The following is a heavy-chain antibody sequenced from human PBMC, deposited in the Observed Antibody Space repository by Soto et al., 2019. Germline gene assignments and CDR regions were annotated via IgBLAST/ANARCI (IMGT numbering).Heavy chain of an antibody. CDR3: ARQVVVVTAATSGYGMDV. CDR2: IYPGDSDT. J-gene: IGHJ6*02. D-gene: IGHD2-2*01. Sequence: GESLKISCNGSGYSFTSYWIGWVRQMPGKGLEWMGIIYPGDSDTRYSPSFQGQVTISADKSISTAYLQWSSLKASDTAMYYCARQVVVVTAATSGYGMDVWGQGTTVTVYS. CDR1: GYSFTSYW. V-gene: IGHV5-51*01.